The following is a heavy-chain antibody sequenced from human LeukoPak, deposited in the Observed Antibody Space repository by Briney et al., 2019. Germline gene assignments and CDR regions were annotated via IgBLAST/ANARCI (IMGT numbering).Heavy chain of an antibody. J-gene: IGHJ6*03. Sequence: GGSLRLSCAASGFTVSSNYMSWVRQAPGKGLEWVSVIYSGGSTYYADSVKGRFTISRDNSKNTLYLQMNSLGPEDTAVYYCARDPYSGNYGNYYYYYMDVWGKGTTVTISS. CDR3: ARDPYSGNYGNYYYYYMDV. CDR1: GFTVSSNY. V-gene: IGHV3-53*01. CDR2: IYSGGST. D-gene: IGHD1-26*01.